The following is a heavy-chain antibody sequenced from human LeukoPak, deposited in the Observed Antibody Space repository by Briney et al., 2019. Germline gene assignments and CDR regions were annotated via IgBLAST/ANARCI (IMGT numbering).Heavy chain of an antibody. CDR3: ARAGLADAFYI. CDR2: IFYSGST. D-gene: IGHD3/OR15-3a*01. Sequence: SSETLSLTCTVSGGSINDYNWHWIRQPPGKGLEWIGYIFYSGSTTYNPSLKSRVTISVDTSKGQFSLKVTSVTAADTAVYYCARAGLADAFYIWGQGTMVTVSS. J-gene: IGHJ3*02. CDR1: GGSINDYN. V-gene: IGHV4-59*01.